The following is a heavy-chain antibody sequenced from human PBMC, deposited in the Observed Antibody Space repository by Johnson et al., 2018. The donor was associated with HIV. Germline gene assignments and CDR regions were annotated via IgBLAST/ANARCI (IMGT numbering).Heavy chain of an antibody. J-gene: IGHJ3*02. D-gene: IGHD2-15*01. CDR3: AKESMSRIVVVVAAAPPTAFDI. CDR1: AFTFSNYA. CDR2: ISYDGSSK. Sequence: QVQLVESGGGVVQPGRSLRLACAASAFTFSNYAMHWVRQAPGKGLEWVAVISYDGSSKYYAESLKGRISISRDNSMNTLYLQMNSLRAEDTAVYYCAKESMSRIVVVVAAAPPTAFDIWGQGTMVTVSS. V-gene: IGHV3-30-3*01.